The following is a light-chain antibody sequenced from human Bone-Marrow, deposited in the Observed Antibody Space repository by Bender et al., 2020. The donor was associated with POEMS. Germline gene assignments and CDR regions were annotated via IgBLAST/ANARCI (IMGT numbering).Light chain of an antibody. CDR2: QDT. CDR3: VAWDASLNGWV. Sequence: SYELTQPPSVSVSPGQTASITCSGDNLGDKYVCWYQQKSGQSPVLVIYQDTKRPSGIPERFSGSKSGTSASLAITGLQSDDEAIYFCVAWDASLNGWVFGGGTKLTVL. V-gene: IGLV3-1*01. J-gene: IGLJ3*02. CDR1: NLGDKY.